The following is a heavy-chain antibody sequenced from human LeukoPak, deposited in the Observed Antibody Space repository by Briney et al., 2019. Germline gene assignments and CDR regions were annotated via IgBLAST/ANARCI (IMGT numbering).Heavy chain of an antibody. CDR1: GGSISSYY. J-gene: IGHJ4*02. Sequence: PSETLSLTCTVSGGSISSYYWSWIRQPPGKGLEWIGYIYYSGSTNYNPSLKSRVTISVDTSKNQFSLKLSSVTAADTAVYYCARVRDGYVSYWGQGTLVTVSS. D-gene: IGHD5-24*01. V-gene: IGHV4-59*01. CDR2: IYYSGST. CDR3: ARVRDGYVSY.